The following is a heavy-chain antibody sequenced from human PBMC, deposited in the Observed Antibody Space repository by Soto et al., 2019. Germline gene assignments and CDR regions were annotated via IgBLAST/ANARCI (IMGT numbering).Heavy chain of an antibody. CDR2: ISPYNGNT. Sequence: ASVKVSCKASGFTFIDYGIAWVREAPGQGLEWMGRISPYNGNTNYAQNVQARVTMTTDTSTSTAYMELRSLRSDDTAVYYCAREYLDYYDTSGYYYWGQRTLVTVSS. D-gene: IGHD3-22*01. CDR1: GFTFIDYG. J-gene: IGHJ4*02. V-gene: IGHV1-18*04. CDR3: AREYLDYYDTSGYYY.